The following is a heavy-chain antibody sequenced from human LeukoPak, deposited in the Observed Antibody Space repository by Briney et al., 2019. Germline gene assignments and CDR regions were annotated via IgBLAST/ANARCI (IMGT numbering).Heavy chain of an antibody. CDR3: ARAAYCGGDCFFDY. D-gene: IGHD2-21*02. V-gene: IGHV3-21*01. CDR1: GFTFSSYS. CDR2: ISSSSSYI. Sequence: PGGSLRLSCAASGFTFSSYSMNWVRQAPGKGLEWVSSISSSSSYIYYADSVKGRLTISRDNAKNSLYLQMNSLRAEDTAVYYCARAAYCGGDCFFDYWGQGTLVTVSS. J-gene: IGHJ4*02.